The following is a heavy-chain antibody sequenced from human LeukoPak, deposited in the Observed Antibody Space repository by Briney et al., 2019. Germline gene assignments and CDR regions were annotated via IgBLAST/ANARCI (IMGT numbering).Heavy chain of an antibody. CDR3: ARGPLKDYGTLFFDY. CDR2: IKHDGSGK. Sequence: PGGSLRLSCAASGFTFSSYWMSWVRQASGKGLEWVANIKHDGSGKYYVDSVKGRFTISRDNAKNSLYLQMNSLRADDTAVYFCARGPLKDYGTLFFDYWGQGTLVTVSS. V-gene: IGHV3-7*03. J-gene: IGHJ4*02. D-gene: IGHD4-17*01. CDR1: GFTFSSYW.